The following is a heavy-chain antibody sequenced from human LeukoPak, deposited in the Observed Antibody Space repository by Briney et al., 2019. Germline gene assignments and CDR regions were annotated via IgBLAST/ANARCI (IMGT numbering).Heavy chain of an antibody. V-gene: IGHV3-74*01. D-gene: IGHD2-2*02. CDR1: GFTFSSYW. CDR3: VATYLYAMDV. J-gene: IGHJ6*04. CDR2: INSDGTTT. Sequence: GGSLGLSCVASGFTFSSYWMHWVRQAPGKGLVWISRINSDGTTTNYADSVKGRVTISRDNAKNMLYLQMNSPRVEDTAVYYCVATYLYAMDVWGKGTTVTVSS.